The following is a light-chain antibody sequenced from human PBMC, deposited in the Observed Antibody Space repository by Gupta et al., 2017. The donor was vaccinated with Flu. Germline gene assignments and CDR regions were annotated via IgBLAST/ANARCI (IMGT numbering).Light chain of an antibody. V-gene: IGKV3-20*01. CDR2: AAS. Sequence: EIVLTQSPGTLSLSPGERATLSCRASQSVASYYLAWYQQKPAQAPRLLIYAASTRATGIPDRFSGSGSGTDFTLTISRLEPEDFAVYYCHQYGSSVAFGQGTKVEVK. CDR3: HQYGSSVA. CDR1: QSVASYY. J-gene: IGKJ1*01.